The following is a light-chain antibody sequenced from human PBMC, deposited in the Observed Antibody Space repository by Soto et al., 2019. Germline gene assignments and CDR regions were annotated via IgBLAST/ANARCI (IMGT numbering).Light chain of an antibody. V-gene: IGLV1-44*01. CDR1: NSNIGGNP. CDR3: ASWDASLNGRL. J-gene: IGLJ3*02. CDR2: NND. Sequence: QSVLTQPPSASGPPGQTVTISGSGSNSNIGGNPVSWYQVLPGAAPKLLIYNNDQRPSGVPDRLSGSKSGTSASLAISGLQSDDDADYFWASWDASLNGRLFGGGTELTVL.